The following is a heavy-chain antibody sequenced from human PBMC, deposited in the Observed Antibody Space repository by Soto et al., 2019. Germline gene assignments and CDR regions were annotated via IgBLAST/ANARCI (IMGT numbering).Heavy chain of an antibody. CDR1: GGTFSSYT. CDR2: IIPILGIA. D-gene: IGHD3-10*01. J-gene: IGHJ4*02. CDR3: ARVRSMVRGVIEHFDY. V-gene: IGHV1-69*02. Sequence: SVKVSCKASGGTFSSYTISWVRQAPGQGLEWMGRIIPILGIANYAQKFQGRVTITADKSTSTAYMELSSLRSEDTAVYYCARVRSMVRGVIEHFDYWGQGTLVTVSS.